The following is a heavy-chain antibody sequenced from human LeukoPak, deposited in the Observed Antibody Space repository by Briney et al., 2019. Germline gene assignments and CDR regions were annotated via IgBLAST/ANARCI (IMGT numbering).Heavy chain of an antibody. Sequence: ADTLSLTCSVFGPSLNTFSLNWFRQPPGKGLAWIEYFSHSGNTNYTPPLKRRVILTRNTPNNHLPPRHPSVVASHPAVYYCAKCTVNTFDVWGQGTMVTVSS. CDR2: FSHSGNT. CDR3: AKCTVNTFDV. J-gene: IGHJ3*01. V-gene: IGHV4-4*09. D-gene: IGHD2-8*02. CDR1: GPSLNTFS.